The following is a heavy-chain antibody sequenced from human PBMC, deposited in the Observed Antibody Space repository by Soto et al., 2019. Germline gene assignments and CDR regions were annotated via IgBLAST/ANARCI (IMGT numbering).Heavy chain of an antibody. CDR2: ISDDGSIK. CDR1: GFSFTTYA. V-gene: IGHV3-30-3*01. D-gene: IGHD5-18*01. J-gene: IGHJ4*02. Sequence: PGGSLRRSWAAGGFSFTTYAMHWVRQAPGKGLEWVAVISDDGSIKYYADSVKGRFTISRDNSKNTFYLQMNSLRGDDTALYYCARAIETAMDPCDYWGQGALVTVSS. CDR3: ARAIETAMDPCDY.